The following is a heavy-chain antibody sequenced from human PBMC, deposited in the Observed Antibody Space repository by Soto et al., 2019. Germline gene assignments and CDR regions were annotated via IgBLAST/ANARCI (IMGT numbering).Heavy chain of an antibody. V-gene: IGHV4-34*01. Sequence: SETLSLTCAVYGGSFSGYYWSWIRQPPGKGLEWIGEINHSGSTNYNPSLKSRVTISVDTSKNQFSLKLSSVTAADTAVYYCARGGYCSGGSCQYYYGMDVCGQGTTVTVSS. J-gene: IGHJ6*02. CDR3: ARGGYCSGGSCQYYYGMDV. CDR1: GGSFSGYY. CDR2: INHSGST. D-gene: IGHD2-15*01.